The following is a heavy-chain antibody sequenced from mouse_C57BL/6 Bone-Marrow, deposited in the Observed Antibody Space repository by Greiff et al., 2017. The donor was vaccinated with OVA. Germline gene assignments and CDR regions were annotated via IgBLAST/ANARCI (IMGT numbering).Heavy chain of an antibody. V-gene: IGHV1-42*01. D-gene: IGHD2-2*01. CDR2: INPSTGGT. Sequence: EVQLQQSGPELVKPGASVKISCKASGYSFTGYYMNWVKQSPEKSLAWIGEINPSTGGTNYNQKFKAKATLTVDKSASTAYIQRKSLTSEYSAVYYGARRVMVTHYYAMDYWGQGTSVTVAS. J-gene: IGHJ4*01. CDR3: ARRVMVTHYYAMDY. CDR1: GYSFTGYY.